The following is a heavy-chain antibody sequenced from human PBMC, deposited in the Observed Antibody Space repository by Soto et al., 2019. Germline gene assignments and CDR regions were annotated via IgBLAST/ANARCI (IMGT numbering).Heavy chain of an antibody. D-gene: IGHD5-12*01. Sequence: PSETLSLTCAVYGVSFSGFSWSWIRQPPGKGLEWIGEINHSGSTNYNPSFKSRVTISEDTSKNQFSLQLTSLRAEDTAIYYCARGVRGVLDYWGQGTLVTVSS. CDR2: INHSGST. J-gene: IGHJ4*02. CDR1: GVSFSGFS. CDR3: ARGVRGVLDY. V-gene: IGHV4-34*01.